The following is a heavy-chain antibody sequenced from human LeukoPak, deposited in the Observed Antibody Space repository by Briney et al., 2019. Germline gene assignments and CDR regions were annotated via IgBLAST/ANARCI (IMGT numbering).Heavy chain of an antibody. CDR1: GGSFSGYY. J-gene: IGHJ3*02. Sequence: PSETLSLTCAVYGGSFSGYYWSWIRQPPGKGLEWIGEINHSGSTNYNPSLKSRVTISVDTSKNQFSLKLSSVTAADTAVYYCARESLGSSSGWSNDAFDIWGQGTMVTVSS. V-gene: IGHV4-34*01. CDR3: ARESLGSSSGWSNDAFDI. D-gene: IGHD6-19*01. CDR2: INHSGST.